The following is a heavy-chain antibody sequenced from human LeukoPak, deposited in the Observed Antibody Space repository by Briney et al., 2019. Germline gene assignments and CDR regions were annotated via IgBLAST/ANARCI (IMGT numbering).Heavy chain of an antibody. CDR2: IIPILGIA. D-gene: IGHD2-21*02. V-gene: IGHV1-69*04. Sequence: SVKVSCKASGGTFSSYAISWVRQAPGQGLEWMGRIIPILGIANYAQKFQGRVTITADKSTSTAYMELSSLRSEDTAVYYCARDLGCGGDCYSDAFDIWGQGTMVTVSS. CDR3: ARDLGCGGDCYSDAFDI. J-gene: IGHJ3*02. CDR1: GGTFSSYA.